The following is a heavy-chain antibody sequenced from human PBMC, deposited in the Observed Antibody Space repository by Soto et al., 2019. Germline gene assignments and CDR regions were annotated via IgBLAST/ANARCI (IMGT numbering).Heavy chain of an antibody. CDR2: IYHSGST. CDR3: ARGGRTIFGRYFDY. V-gene: IGHV4-30-2*01. Sequence: SETLSLTCAVSGGSISSGGYSWIWIRQPPGKGLEWIGYIYHSGSTYYNPSLKSRVTISVDRSKNQFSLKLSSVTAADTAVYYCARGGRTIFGRYFDYWGQGTLVTVSS. J-gene: IGHJ4*02. D-gene: IGHD3-3*01. CDR1: GGSISSGGYS.